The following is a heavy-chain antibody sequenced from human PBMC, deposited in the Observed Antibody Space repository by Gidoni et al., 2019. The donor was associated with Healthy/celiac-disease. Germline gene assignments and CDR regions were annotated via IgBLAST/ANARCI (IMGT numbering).Heavy chain of an antibody. D-gene: IGHD5-18*01. V-gene: IGHV3-30-3*01. Sequence: QVQLVESGGGVVQPGRSLRLSCAASGFTFSSYAMHWVRQAPGKGLEWVAVISYDGSNKYYADSVKGRFTISRDNSKNTLYLQMNSLRAEDTAVYYCARALGYGLDYYYGMDVWGQGTTVTVSS. CDR2: ISYDGSNK. J-gene: IGHJ6*02. CDR3: ARALGYGLDYYYGMDV. CDR1: GFTFSSYA.